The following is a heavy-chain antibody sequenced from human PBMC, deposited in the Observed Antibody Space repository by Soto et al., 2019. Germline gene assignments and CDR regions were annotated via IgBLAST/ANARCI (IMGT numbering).Heavy chain of an antibody. D-gene: IGHD3-3*01. V-gene: IGHV5-51*01. CDR3: ARQPPITIFGGVIMGYYYMDV. CDR1: GYSFTSYW. CDR2: IYPGDSDT. Sequence: LGESLKISXKGSGYSFTSYWIGWVRQMPGKGLEWMGIIYPGDSDTRYSPSFQGQVTISADKSISTAYLQWSSLKASDTAMYYCARQPPITIFGGVIMGYYYMDVGGKGTTVTVSS. J-gene: IGHJ6*03.